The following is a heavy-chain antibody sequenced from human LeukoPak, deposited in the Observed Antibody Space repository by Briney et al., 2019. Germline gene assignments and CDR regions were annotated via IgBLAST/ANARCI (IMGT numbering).Heavy chain of an antibody. V-gene: IGHV3-13*01. Sequence: GGSLRLSCAASGFTFSSYDMHWVRQATGKGLEWVSAIGTAGDTYYPGSVKGRFTISRENAKNSLYLQMNSLRAEDTAVYYCAKDLRTTSGLGFFDYWGQGTLVTVSS. CDR2: IGTAGDT. CDR3: AKDLRTTSGLGFFDY. CDR1: GFTFSSYD. D-gene: IGHD4-17*01. J-gene: IGHJ4*02.